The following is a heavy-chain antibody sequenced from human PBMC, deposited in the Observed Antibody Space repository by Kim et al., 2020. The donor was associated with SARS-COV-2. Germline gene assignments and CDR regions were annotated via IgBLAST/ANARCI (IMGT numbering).Heavy chain of an antibody. Sequence: GGSLRLSCAASGFSLSSYWMNWVRQSPGEGPEWVANIKEDGSENNYGDSVKGRFIISRDNAKNSLYLQMNSLRGDDTAVYFCTRDPSGGSSWSRLPNYAIDVWGQGTTVTVSS. CDR1: GFSLSSYW. J-gene: IGHJ6*01. D-gene: IGHD6-13*01. CDR3: TRDPSGGSSWSRLPNYAIDV. CDR2: IKEDGSEN. V-gene: IGHV3-7*03.